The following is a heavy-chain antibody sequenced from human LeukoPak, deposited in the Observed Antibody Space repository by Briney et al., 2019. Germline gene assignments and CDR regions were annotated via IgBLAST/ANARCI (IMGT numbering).Heavy chain of an antibody. D-gene: IGHD6-13*01. Sequence: ASVKVSCKASGYTFTGYYMHWVRQAPGQGLEWMGWINPNSGGTNYAQKFQGRVTMTRDTSISTAYMELSRLRSDDTAAYYCASVAAAGDSDYYYGMDVWGQGTTVTVSS. J-gene: IGHJ6*02. V-gene: IGHV1-2*02. CDR2: INPNSGGT. CDR1: GYTFTGYY. CDR3: ASVAAAGDSDYYYGMDV.